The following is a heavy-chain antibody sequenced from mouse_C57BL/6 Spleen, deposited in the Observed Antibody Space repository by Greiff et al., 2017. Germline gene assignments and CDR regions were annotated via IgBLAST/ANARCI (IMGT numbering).Heavy chain of an antibody. V-gene: IGHV3-1*01. Sequence: EVKLVESGPGMVKPSQSLSLTCTVTGYSITSGYDWHWIRHFPGNKLEWMGYISYSGSTNYNPSLKSRISITHDTSKNHFFLKLNSVTTEDTATYYCARGGDDGPWFAYWGQGTLVTVSA. CDR3: ARGGDDGPWFAY. CDR2: ISYSGST. D-gene: IGHD2-3*01. J-gene: IGHJ3*01. CDR1: GYSITSGYD.